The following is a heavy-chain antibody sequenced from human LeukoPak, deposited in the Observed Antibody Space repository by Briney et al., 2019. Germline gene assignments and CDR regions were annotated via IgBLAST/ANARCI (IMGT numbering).Heavy chain of an antibody. V-gene: IGHV5-51*01. CDR2: IYPADSDT. D-gene: IGHD6-6*01. J-gene: IGHJ3*02. Sequence: GESLKISCKGSRYSFTSYWIGWVRQMPGKGLEWMGVIYPADSDTRYSPSFQGQVTISADKSISTAYLQWSSLKASDTAMYYCARTLRMYSSSSGGGAFDIWGQGTMVTVSS. CDR3: ARTLRMYSSSSGGGAFDI. CDR1: RYSFTSYW.